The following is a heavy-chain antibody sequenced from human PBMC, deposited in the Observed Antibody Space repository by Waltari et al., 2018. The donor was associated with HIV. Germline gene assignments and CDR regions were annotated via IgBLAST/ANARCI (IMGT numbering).Heavy chain of an antibody. V-gene: IGHV3-30*01. D-gene: IGHD2-21*02. J-gene: IGHJ6*02. CDR3: ARDRSDCGGDCYSYYYYGMDV. CDR1: GFTFSSYA. CDR2: ISYDGSNK. Sequence: SGFTFSSYAMHWVRQAPGKGLEWVAVISYDGSNKYYADSVKGRFTISRDNSKNTLYLQMNSLRAEDTAVYYCARDRSDCGGDCYSYYYYGMDVWGQGTTVTVSS.